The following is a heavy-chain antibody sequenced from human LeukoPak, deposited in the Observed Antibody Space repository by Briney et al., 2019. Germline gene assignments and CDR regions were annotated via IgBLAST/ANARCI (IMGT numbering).Heavy chain of an antibody. V-gene: IGHV3-7*01. CDR2: IKQDGSEK. CDR1: GFTFSSHW. Sequence: GGSLRLSCAASGFTFSSHWMSWVRQAPGKGLEWVANIKQDGSEKYYVDSVKGRFTISRDNAKNSLYLQMNSLRAEDTAVYYCARDSSSWYWGQGTLVTVSS. J-gene: IGHJ4*02. D-gene: IGHD6-13*01. CDR3: ARDSSSWY.